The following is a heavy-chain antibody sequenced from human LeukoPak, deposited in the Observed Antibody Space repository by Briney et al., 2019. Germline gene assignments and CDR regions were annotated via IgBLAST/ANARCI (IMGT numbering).Heavy chain of an antibody. V-gene: IGHV3-30*18. J-gene: IGHJ4*02. D-gene: IGHD5-18*01. CDR1: GFTFSSYG. CDR3: AKARSYGWYFDY. CDR2: ISYDGSNK. Sequence: GGSLRLSCAASGFTFSSYGMHWVRQAPGKGLEWVAVISYDGSNKYYVDSVKGRFTISRDNSKNTLYLQMNSLRAEDTAVYYCAKARSYGWYFDYWGQGTLVTVSS.